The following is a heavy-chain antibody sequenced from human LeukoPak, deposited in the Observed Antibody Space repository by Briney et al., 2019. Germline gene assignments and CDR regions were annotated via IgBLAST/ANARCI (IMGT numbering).Heavy chain of an antibody. J-gene: IGHJ4*02. Sequence: GGSLRLSCAASGFTFSSYSMNWVRQAPGKGLEWVPSISSSSSYIYYADSVKGRFTISRDNAKNSLYLQMNSLRAEDTAVYYCARAGGPSHHYDFWSGYYTEFDYWGQGTLVTVSS. V-gene: IGHV3-21*01. CDR2: ISSSSSYI. D-gene: IGHD3-3*01. CDR1: GFTFSSYS. CDR3: ARAGGPSHHYDFWSGYYTEFDY.